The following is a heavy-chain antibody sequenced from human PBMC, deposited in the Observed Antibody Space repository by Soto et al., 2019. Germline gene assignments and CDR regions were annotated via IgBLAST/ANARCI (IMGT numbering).Heavy chain of an antibody. J-gene: IGHJ4*02. Sequence: ASVKVSCKASGYTFTSYGISWVRQAPGQGLEWMGWISAYNGNTNYAQKLQGRVTMTTDTSTSTAYMELRSRRSDDTAVYYCARGRIMITFGGVIVTAWYFDYWGQGTLVTVSS. CDR2: ISAYNGNT. CDR3: ARGRIMITFGGVIVTAWYFDY. CDR1: GYTFTSYG. D-gene: IGHD3-16*02. V-gene: IGHV1-18*01.